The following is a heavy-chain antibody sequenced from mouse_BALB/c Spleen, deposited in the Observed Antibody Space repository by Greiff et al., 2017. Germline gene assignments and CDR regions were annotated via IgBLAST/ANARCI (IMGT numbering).Heavy chain of an antibody. CDR1: GFTFSSYG. J-gene: IGHJ4*01. D-gene: IGHD2-14*01. V-gene: IGHV5-6*01. Sequence: EVKLMESGGDLVKPGGSLKLSCAASGFTFSSYGMSWVRQTPDKRLEWVATISSGGSYTYYPDSVKGRFTISRDNAKNTLYLQMSSLKSEDTAMYYCARQNYRYDSYAMDYWGQGTSVTVSS. CDR3: ARQNYRYDSYAMDY. CDR2: ISSGGSYT.